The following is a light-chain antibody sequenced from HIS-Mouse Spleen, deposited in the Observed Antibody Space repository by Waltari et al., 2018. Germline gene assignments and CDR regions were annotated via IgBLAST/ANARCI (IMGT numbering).Light chain of an antibody. CDR3: QAWDSSTENVV. V-gene: IGLV3-1*01. CDR1: NCGHKS. CDR2: PDS. Sequence: SYELTQPPPVSVSPGPTASITCSRANCGHKSACWYQQKPGQSPALVIYPDSSRPSGIPGRFSGSNSGNTATLTISGTQAMDEADYYCQAWDSSTENVVFGGGTKLTVL. J-gene: IGLJ2*01.